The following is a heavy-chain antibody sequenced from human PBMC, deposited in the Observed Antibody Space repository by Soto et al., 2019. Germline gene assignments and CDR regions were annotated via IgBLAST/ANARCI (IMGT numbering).Heavy chain of an antibody. CDR3: AHRATMTIFGLIIDNGIWFDP. D-gene: IGHD3-3*01. Sequence: QINLIESGPTLVKPTQTLTLTCTFSGFSLSTSGAAVGWVRQPPGRALEWLALIYWDGDKRYNASLGNRLTITKDPAMNQVVLTLTNVYPADTATYYCAHRATMTIFGLIIDNGIWFDPWGQGTRVIVSS. J-gene: IGHJ5*02. CDR1: GFSLSTSGAA. V-gene: IGHV2-5*02. CDR2: IYWDGDK.